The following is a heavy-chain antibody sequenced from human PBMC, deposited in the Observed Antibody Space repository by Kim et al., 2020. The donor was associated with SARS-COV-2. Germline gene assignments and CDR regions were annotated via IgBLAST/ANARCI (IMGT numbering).Heavy chain of an antibody. CDR2: MNPNSGNT. J-gene: IGHJ6*03. CDR1: GYTFTSYD. Sequence: ASVKVSCKASGYTFTSYDIHWVRQATGQGLEWMGWMNPNSGNTGYAQKFQGRVTMTRNTSISTAYMELSSLRSEDTAVYYCARGNTMIRGVIIILPYYYYYMDVWGKGTTVTVSS. CDR3: ARGNTMIRGVIIILPYYYYYMDV. V-gene: IGHV1-8*01. D-gene: IGHD3-10*01.